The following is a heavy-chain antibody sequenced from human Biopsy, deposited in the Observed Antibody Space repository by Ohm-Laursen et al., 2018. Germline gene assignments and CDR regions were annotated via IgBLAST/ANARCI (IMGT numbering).Heavy chain of an antibody. CDR3: EKEHVKANKNKY. CDR2: IWYDGNNK. D-gene: IGHD1/OR15-1a*01. Sequence: SLRLSCTASGFTFSSYGMHWVRQAPGKGLEWVAFIWYDGNNKYYADSVKGRFTISRDNSENTLYLQMNSLRDEDTNVYYYEKEHVKANKNKYRDQRTLVTVTS. J-gene: IGHJ4*02. V-gene: IGHV3-33*06. CDR1: GFTFSSYG.